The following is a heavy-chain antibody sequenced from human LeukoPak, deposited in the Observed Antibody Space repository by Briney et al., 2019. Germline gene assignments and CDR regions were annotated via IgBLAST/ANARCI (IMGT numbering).Heavy chain of an antibody. CDR1: GFTFSSYS. J-gene: IGHJ4*02. CDR2: ISSSSSYI. V-gene: IGHV3-21*01. CDR3: ASKVAAAGGDY. D-gene: IGHD6-13*01. Sequence: PGRSLRLSCAASGFTFSSYSMNWVRQAPGKGLEWVSSISSSSSYIYYADSVKGRFTISRDNAKYSLYLQMNSLRAEDTAVYYCASKVAAAGGDYWGQGTLVTVSS.